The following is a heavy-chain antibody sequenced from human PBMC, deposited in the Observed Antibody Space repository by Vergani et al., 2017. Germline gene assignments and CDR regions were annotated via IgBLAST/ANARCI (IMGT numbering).Heavy chain of an antibody. CDR1: GFTFSSYS. Sequence: EVQLLESGGGLVQPGGSLRLSCAASGFTFSSYSMNWVRQAPGKGLEWVSSIRSSSSYIHYSDSLTGRFTISRDNAKSSLYLQMDSLRAEDTGVYYCARVLYYRGSGSYPYFYFYGVDVCGQGTAVTVSS. CDR3: ARVLYYRGSGSYPYFYFYGVDV. V-gene: IGHV3-21*01. CDR2: IRSSSSYI. D-gene: IGHD3-10*01. J-gene: IGHJ6*01.